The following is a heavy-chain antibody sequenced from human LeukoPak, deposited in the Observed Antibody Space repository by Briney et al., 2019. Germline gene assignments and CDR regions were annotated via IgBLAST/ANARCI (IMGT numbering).Heavy chain of an antibody. Sequence: PSETLSLTCTVSGGSISSSSYYWGWIRQPPGKGLEWIGSIYYSRSTYYNPSLKSRVTISVDTSKNQFSLKLSSVTAADTAVYYCARQEVDTAMATFDYWGQGTPVTVSS. J-gene: IGHJ4*02. CDR1: GGSISSSSYY. CDR2: IYYSRST. D-gene: IGHD5-18*01. V-gene: IGHV4-39*01. CDR3: ARQEVDTAMATFDY.